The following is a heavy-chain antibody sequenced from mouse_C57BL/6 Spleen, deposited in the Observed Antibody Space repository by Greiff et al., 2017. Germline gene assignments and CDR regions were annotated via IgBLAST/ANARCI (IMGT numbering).Heavy chain of an antibody. V-gene: IGHV5-16*01. CDR3: AREGVTTGFDY. CDR1: GFTFSDYY. J-gene: IGHJ2*01. Sequence: EVKVIESEGGLVQPGSSMKLSCTASGFTFSDYYMAWVRQVPEKGLEWVANINYDGSSTYYLDSLKSRFIISRDNAKNILYLQMSSLKSEDTATYYCAREGVTTGFDYWGQGTTLTVSS. D-gene: IGHD2-2*01. CDR2: INYDGSST.